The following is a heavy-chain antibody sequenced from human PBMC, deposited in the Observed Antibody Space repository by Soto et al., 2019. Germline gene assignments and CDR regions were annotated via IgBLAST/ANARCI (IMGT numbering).Heavy chain of an antibody. CDR1: GYTFSNYG. V-gene: IGHV1-18*01. CDR2: ISAYNGTT. Sequence: QVQLVQSGAEVKKPGASAKVSCKASGYTFSNYGINWMRQVPGQGIEWMGWISAYNGTTNYAQKFQGRVTMITDASTNTAHKELRGLRSDDTDVYYCARASGGGVGTTSYCGQGTLVTVSS. J-gene: IGHJ4*02. D-gene: IGHD1-26*01. CDR3: ARASGGGVGTTSY.